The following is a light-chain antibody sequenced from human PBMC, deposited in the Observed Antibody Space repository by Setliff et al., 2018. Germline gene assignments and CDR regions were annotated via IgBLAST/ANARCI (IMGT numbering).Light chain of an antibody. CDR3: LSYTSETTHAL. CDR2: EVT. CDR1: NSDVGGYNY. Sequence: QSALTQPAAVSGSPGQSIAISCAGTNSDVGGYNYVSWYQQHPNKAPKLLIYEVTKRPSGVSDCFSGSKSGNTASLTISGLQAEDEADYYCLSYTSETTHALFAGGTK. V-gene: IGLV2-14*03. J-gene: IGLJ2*01.